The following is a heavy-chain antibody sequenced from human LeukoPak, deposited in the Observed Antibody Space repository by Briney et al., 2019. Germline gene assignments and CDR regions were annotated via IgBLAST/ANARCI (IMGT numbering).Heavy chain of an antibody. Sequence: VASVKVSCKASGDTFIINDINWVRQAPGQGLEWMGWINPNSGGTNYAQKFQGRVTMTRDTSISTAYMELSRLRSDDTAVYYCARGLIDSSGDYWGQGTLVTVSS. CDR3: ARGLIDSSGDY. CDR2: INPNSGGT. V-gene: IGHV1-2*02. CDR1: GDTFIIND. J-gene: IGHJ4*02. D-gene: IGHD3-22*01.